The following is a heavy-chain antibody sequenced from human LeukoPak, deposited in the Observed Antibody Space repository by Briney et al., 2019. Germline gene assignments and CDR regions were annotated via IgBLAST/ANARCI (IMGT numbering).Heavy chain of an antibody. J-gene: IGHJ5*02. CDR1: GYTFTSYG. V-gene: IGHV1-18*01. CDR2: ISAYNGNT. D-gene: IGHD5-24*01. CDR3: ARDGLEMATVGWFDP. Sequence: GASVKVSCKASGYTFTSYGISWVRPAPGQGLEWMGWISAYNGNTNYAQKLQGRVTMTTATSTSTDYMELRSLRSDDTAVYYCARDGLEMATVGWFDPWGQGTLVTVSS.